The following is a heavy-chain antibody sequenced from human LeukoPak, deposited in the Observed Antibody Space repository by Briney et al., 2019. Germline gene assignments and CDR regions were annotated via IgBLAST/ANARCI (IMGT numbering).Heavy chain of an antibody. Sequence: PGGSLRLSCEVSGFTFSSYAMSWVRQAPGKGLEWVSAISGSGDSTYYADSVKGRFTISRDNSKNTLYLQMNSLRAEDTAVYYCARVFLAVAGTLDPWGQGTLVTVSS. J-gene: IGHJ5*02. D-gene: IGHD6-19*01. CDR1: GFTFSSYA. CDR2: ISGSGDST. V-gene: IGHV3-23*01. CDR3: ARVFLAVAGTLDP.